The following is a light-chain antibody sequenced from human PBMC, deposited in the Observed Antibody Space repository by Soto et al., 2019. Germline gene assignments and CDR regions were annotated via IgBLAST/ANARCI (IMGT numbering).Light chain of an antibody. CDR3: QHYNNWPFT. V-gene: IGKV3-15*01. Sequence: EKVMTQSPATLSVSPGERATLSCRASQAVSSNLAWYQQKPGQAPRLLIYAASTRAAGIPDRFSGSGSGTGFTLTITSLQSEDFAVYYCQHYNNWPFTFGPGTKVDI. CDR2: AAS. J-gene: IGKJ3*01. CDR1: QAVSSN.